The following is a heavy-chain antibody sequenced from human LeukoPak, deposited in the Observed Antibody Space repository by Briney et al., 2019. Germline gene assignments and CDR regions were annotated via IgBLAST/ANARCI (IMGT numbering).Heavy chain of an antibody. D-gene: IGHD2-2*01. Sequence: GASVKVSCKSSGYTFSNYVISCVRQAPGQGLEWLGWMNPKSTNTGYAQKFQGRVSMTRNTSISTAYMELSSLRSDDTAVYYCARGPPESTSSDYWGQGTLVTVSS. CDR2: MNPKSTNT. V-gene: IGHV1-8*01. J-gene: IGHJ4*02. CDR1: GYTFSNYV. CDR3: ARGPPESTSSDY.